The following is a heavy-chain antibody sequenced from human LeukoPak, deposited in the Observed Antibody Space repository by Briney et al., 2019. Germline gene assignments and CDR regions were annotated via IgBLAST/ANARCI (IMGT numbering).Heavy chain of an antibody. CDR2: ISSSSSYI. J-gene: IGHJ5*02. Sequence: GGSLRLSCAASGFTFSSYSMNWVRQAPGTGLEWVSSISSSSSYIYYADSVKGRFTISRDNAKNSLYLQMNSLRAEDTAVYYCASSSWLQQGIDWFDPWGQGALVTVSS. V-gene: IGHV3-21*01. CDR1: GFTFSSYS. CDR3: ASSSWLQQGIDWFDP. D-gene: IGHD5-24*01.